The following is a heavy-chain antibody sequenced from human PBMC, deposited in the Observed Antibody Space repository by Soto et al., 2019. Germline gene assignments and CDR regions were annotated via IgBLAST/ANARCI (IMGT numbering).Heavy chain of an antibody. D-gene: IGHD2-15*01. CDR2: INAGNGNT. Sequence: ASVKVSCKASGYTFTSYAMHWVRQAPGQRLEWMGWINAGNGNTKYSQKFQGRVTITRDTSASTADMELSSLRSEDTAVYYCARDCSGGSCYGYYYYGMDVWGQGTTVTVSS. V-gene: IGHV1-3*01. CDR1: GYTFTSYA. J-gene: IGHJ6*02. CDR3: ARDCSGGSCYGYYYYGMDV.